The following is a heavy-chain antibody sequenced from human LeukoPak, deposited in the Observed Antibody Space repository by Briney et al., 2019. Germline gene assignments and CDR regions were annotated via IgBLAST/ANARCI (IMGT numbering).Heavy chain of an antibody. J-gene: IGHJ4*02. Sequence: GGSLRLSCVASGFTFSNYAMHWVRQTPGKGLEWVAVISYDGSDEYYIDSVKGRFTISRDNFKNTLYLQMNSLRAEDTAVYYCAKDRIDVTTELFDYWGQGTLVTVSS. CDR2: ISYDGSDE. V-gene: IGHV3-30-3*01. CDR3: AKDRIDVTTELFDY. CDR1: GFTFSNYA. D-gene: IGHD4-17*01.